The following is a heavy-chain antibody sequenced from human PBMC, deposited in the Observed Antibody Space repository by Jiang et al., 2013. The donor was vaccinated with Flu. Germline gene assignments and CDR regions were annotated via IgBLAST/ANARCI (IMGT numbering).Heavy chain of an antibody. Sequence: VQLLESGGGLVQPEGSLRLSCAASGFTVSSNYMCWVRQAPGKGLEWVSVIYSGGSTYYADSVKGRFTISRHNSKNTLYLQMNSLRAEDTAVYYCARGGWLQFRSAYASDIWGQGTMVTVSS. CDR3: ARGGWLQFRSAYASDI. V-gene: IGHV3-53*04. J-gene: IGHJ3*02. CDR1: GFTVSSNY. D-gene: IGHD5-24*01. CDR2: IYSGGST.